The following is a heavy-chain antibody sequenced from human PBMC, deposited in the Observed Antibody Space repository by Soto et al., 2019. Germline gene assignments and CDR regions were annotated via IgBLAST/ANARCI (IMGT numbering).Heavy chain of an antibody. D-gene: IGHD3-10*01. V-gene: IGHV4-39*01. CDR2: IYYSGST. J-gene: IGHJ4*02. CDR1: GGSISSSSYY. Sequence: SETLSLTCTVSGGSISSSSYYWGWIRQPPGKGLEWIGSIYYSGSTYYNPSLKSRVTISVDTSKNQFSLKLSSVTAADTAVYYCPRQSRGSGSFYTPPSPNPLDNWGRETLVTFSS. CDR3: PRQSRGSGSFYTPPSPNPLDN.